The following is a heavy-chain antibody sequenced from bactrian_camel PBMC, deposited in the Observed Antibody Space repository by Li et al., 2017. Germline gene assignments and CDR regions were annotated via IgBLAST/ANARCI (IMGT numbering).Heavy chain of an antibody. CDR2: IYTGGDST. J-gene: IGHJ6*01. V-gene: IGHV3-2*01. Sequence: VQLVESGGGLVQPGGSLRLSCAASGFAISSYYMMSWVRQAPGKGLVWVSSIYTGGDSTYYTDSVKGRFTISKDDAKNTLFLQMNGLKPEDTAVYYCAAEINPRGVPDFGYWGQGTQVTVS. CDR1: GFAISSYY. CDR3: AAEINPRGVPDFGY.